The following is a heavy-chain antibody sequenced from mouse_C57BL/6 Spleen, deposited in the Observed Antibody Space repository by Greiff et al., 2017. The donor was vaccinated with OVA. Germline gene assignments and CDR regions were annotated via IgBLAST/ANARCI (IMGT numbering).Heavy chain of an antibody. V-gene: IGHV1-52*01. D-gene: IGHD2-4*01. CDR2: IDPSDSET. J-gene: IGHJ2*01. CDR1: GYTFTSYW. CDR3: ARDDYDERGYYFDY. Sequence: QVQLQQPGAELVRPGSSVKLSCKASGYTFTSYWMHWVKQRPIQGLEWIGNIDPSDSETHYNQKFKDKATLTVDKSSSTAYMQLSSLTSEDSAVYYCARDDYDERGYYFDYWGQGTTLTVSS.